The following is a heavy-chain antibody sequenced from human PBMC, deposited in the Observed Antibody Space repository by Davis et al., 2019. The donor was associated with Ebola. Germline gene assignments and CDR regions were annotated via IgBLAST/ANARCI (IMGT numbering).Heavy chain of an antibody. Sequence: ASVHVSCKASGYTFTSYYMHWVRQAPGQGLEWMGRINPSGGSTSYAQKFQGRVTITADESTSTAYMELSSLRSEDTAVYYCARGKSVYCSSTSCYIFDYWGQGTLVTVSS. CDR1: GYTFTSYY. CDR3: ARGKSVYCSSTSCYIFDY. D-gene: IGHD2-2*01. CDR2: INPSGGST. J-gene: IGHJ4*02. V-gene: IGHV1-46*01.